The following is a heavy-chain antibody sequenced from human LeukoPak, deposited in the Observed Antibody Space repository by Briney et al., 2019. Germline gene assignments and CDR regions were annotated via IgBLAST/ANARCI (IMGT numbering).Heavy chain of an antibody. Sequence: GRSLRLSCAASGFTFSSYGMHWVRQAPGKGLEWVAVISYDGSNKYCADSVKGRFTISRDNSKNTLYLQMNSLRAEDTAVYYCARARGGEGITYFDYWGQGTLVTVSS. D-gene: IGHD3-16*01. CDR1: GFTFSSYG. J-gene: IGHJ4*02. V-gene: IGHV3-30*03. CDR3: ARARGGEGITYFDY. CDR2: ISYDGSNK.